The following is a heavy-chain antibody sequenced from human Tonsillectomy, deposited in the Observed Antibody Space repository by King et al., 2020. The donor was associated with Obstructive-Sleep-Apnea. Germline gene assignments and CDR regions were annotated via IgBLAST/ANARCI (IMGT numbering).Heavy chain of an antibody. D-gene: IGHD6-13*01. CDR1: GFTFSSYG. CDR2: VLSDGSNK. V-gene: IGHV3-30*02. J-gene: IGHJ6*02. CDR3: AKNEPYSSRWYSSLNYYYYGMDV. Sequence: VQLVESGGGVVQPGRSLRLSCAASGFTFSSYGMHWVRQAPGKGLEWVAFVLSDGSNKYYADSVKGRLTISRDNSNNTLYLQMNSLRAEDTAVYYCAKNEPYSSRWYSSLNYYYYGMDVWGQGTTVTVSS.